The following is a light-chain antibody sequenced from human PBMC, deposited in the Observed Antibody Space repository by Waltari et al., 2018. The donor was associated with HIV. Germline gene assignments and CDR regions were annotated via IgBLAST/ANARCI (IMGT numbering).Light chain of an antibody. CDR3: SSYTSISSQV. J-gene: IGLJ2*01. CDR2: EVS. V-gene: IGLV2-14*01. Sequence: QSALTQPASVSGSPGQSITISCIGTSSAVGAYNSVSWYQHHPGKAPKVIIYEVSNRPSGVSNRFSASKSGNTASLTISGLQTEDEADYYCSSYTSISSQVFGGGTKLTVL. CDR1: SSAVGAYNS.